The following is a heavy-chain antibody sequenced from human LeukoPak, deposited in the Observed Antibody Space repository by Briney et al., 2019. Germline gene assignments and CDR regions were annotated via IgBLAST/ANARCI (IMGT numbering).Heavy chain of an antibody. V-gene: IGHV3-23*01. Sequence: PGGSLRLSCAASGFTFSSYAMSWVRHAPGKGLEWVSAISGSGCSTYYADSVKGRFTISRDNSKNTLYLQMNSLRAEDTAVYYCAKDVARSVVVTAYDYWGQGTLVTVSS. CDR3: AKDVARSVVVTAYDY. J-gene: IGHJ4*02. D-gene: IGHD4-23*01. CDR1: GFTFSSYA. CDR2: ISGSGCST.